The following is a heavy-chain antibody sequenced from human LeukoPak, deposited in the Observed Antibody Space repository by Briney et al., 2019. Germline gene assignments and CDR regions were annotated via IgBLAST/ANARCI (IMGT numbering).Heavy chain of an antibody. CDR3: AKGKRYPDC. CDR2: LNLDGSDK. CDR1: GFTFSESW. J-gene: IGHJ4*02. D-gene: IGHD1-1*01. Sequence: GGSLRLSCVVSGFTFSESWMSWVRQAPGKGLGWVASLNLDGSDKYYVDSVKGRFTISRDNAKNSLYLQMDSLRVEDTAVYYCAKGKRYPDCWGQGTLVTVSS. V-gene: IGHV3-7*03.